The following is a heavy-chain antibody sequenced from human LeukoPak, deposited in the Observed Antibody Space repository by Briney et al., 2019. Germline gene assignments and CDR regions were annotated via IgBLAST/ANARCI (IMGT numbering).Heavy chain of an antibody. V-gene: IGHV4-34*01. J-gene: IGHJ4*02. Sequence: KPSETLSLTCAVYGGSFSGYYWSWIRQPPGKGLEWIGEINHSGSTNYNPSLKSRVTISVDTSKNQFSLKLSSVTAADTAVYYCARVLVRYFDWLPEYYFDYWGQGTLVTVSS. CDR3: ARVLVRYFDWLPEYYFDY. CDR2: INHSGST. D-gene: IGHD3-9*01. CDR1: GGSFSGYY.